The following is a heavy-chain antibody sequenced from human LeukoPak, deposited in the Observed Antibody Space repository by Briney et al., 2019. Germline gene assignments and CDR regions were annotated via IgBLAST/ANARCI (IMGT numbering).Heavy chain of an antibody. J-gene: IGHJ4*02. CDR3: AREFLEANYFDY. D-gene: IGHD5-24*01. Sequence: ASEKVSCKASGYTFTGYYMHWVRQAPGQGLEWMGWINPNSGGTNYAQKFQGRVTMTRDTSISTAYMELSRLRSDDTAVYYCAREFLEANYFDYWGQGTLVTVSS. CDR1: GYTFTGYY. CDR2: INPNSGGT. V-gene: IGHV1-2*02.